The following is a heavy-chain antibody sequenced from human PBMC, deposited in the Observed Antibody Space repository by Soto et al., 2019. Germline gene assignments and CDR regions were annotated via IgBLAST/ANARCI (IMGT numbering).Heavy chain of an antibody. CDR1: GYTITSYG. J-gene: IGHJ6*04. D-gene: IGHD2-2*01. CDR3: ARDNCSSTSCYRYAYYYYGMDV. CDR2: ISAYTGNT. Sequence: ASVKVSCNASGYTITSYGISWVRQAPGQGLEWKGWISAYTGNTNYAQKLQGRVTMTTDTSTSTAYMELRSLRSDDTAVYYCARDNCSSTSCYRYAYYYYGMDVWGKGTTVTVSS. V-gene: IGHV1-18*01.